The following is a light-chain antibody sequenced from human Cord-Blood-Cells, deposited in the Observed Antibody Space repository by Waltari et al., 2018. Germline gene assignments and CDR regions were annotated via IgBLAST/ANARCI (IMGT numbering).Light chain of an antibody. Sequence: QSALTPPASVSGSPGQSITIPCTGTRSDVGGYNSVSCYQQHPGKAPKLMIYDVSNRPSGVSNRFSGSKSGNTASLTISGLQAEDEADYYCSSYTSSSTLEVFGGGTKLTVL. CDR1: RSDVGGYNS. CDR2: DVS. CDR3: SSYTSSSTLEV. J-gene: IGLJ3*02. V-gene: IGLV2-14*01.